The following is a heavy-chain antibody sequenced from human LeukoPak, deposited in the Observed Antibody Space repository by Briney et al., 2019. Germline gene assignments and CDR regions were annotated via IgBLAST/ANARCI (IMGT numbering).Heavy chain of an antibody. V-gene: IGHV3-21*01. Sequence: GGSLRLSCAASGFTFSNAWMSWVRQAPGKGLEWVSSINSASNFIYYADSVKGRFTISRDNAKNSLYLQMSSLKVEDTAVYYCARDSPYYFDSSGDYVSDYWGQGALVTVSS. CDR1: GFTFSNAW. CDR3: ARDSPYYFDSSGDYVSDY. D-gene: IGHD3-22*01. J-gene: IGHJ4*02. CDR2: INSASNFI.